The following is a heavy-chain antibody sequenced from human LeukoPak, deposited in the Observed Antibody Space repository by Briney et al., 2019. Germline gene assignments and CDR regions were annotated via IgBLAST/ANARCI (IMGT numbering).Heavy chain of an antibody. D-gene: IGHD6-13*01. Sequence: ASVKVSCKASGGTFSSYAISWVRQAPGQGLEWMGGIIPIFGTANYAQKFQGRVTITADESTSTAYMELSSLRSEDTAVYYCATGRYSSSWYNWFDPWGQGTLVSVSS. CDR1: GGTFSSYA. V-gene: IGHV1-69*13. J-gene: IGHJ5*02. CDR3: ATGRYSSSWYNWFDP. CDR2: IIPIFGTA.